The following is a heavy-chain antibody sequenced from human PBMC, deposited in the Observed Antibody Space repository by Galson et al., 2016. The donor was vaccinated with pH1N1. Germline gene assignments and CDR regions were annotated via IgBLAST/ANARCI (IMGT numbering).Heavy chain of an antibody. V-gene: IGHV1-46*01. CDR3: ARDLARQHDY. J-gene: IGHJ4*02. Sequence: SVKVSCKASGYTFTSYYIHWVRQAPGQGLEWLGVIDPRVDSTSYAQKFQGRVTMTSDTSTNTVSMELSSLKSDDTAVYSCARDLARQHDYWGQGTLVTVSS. CDR2: IDPRVDST. CDR1: GYTFTSYY.